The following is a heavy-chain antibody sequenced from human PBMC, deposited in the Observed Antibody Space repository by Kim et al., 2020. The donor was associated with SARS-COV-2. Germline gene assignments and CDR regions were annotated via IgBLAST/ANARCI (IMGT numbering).Heavy chain of an antibody. Sequence: SETLSLTCTVSSDSFSAYYWSWIRQFPGKGLEWIGYIFYSGNTNFSPSLKSRVTISWDTSRSQFSLDLTSVTEADTAVYYFARSEWRASWHQFDYWGQG. V-gene: IGHV4-59*01. D-gene: IGHD3-3*01. J-gene: IGHJ4*02. CDR2: IFYSGNT. CDR1: SDSFSAYY. CDR3: ARSEWRASWHQFDY.